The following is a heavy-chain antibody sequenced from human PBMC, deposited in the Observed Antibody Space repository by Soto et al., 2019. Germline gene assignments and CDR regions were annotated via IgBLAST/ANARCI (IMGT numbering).Heavy chain of an antibody. CDR3: AKISGLIDPFRD. D-gene: IGHD1-26*01. CDR2: ISGNDDTT. V-gene: IGHV3-23*01. CDR1: GFSFSSYG. J-gene: IGHJ4*02. Sequence: PGGSLRLSCSASGFSFSSYGMSWVRQAPGKGLEWVSAISGNDDTTYYADSVKGRFTISRDNSKSTLHLQMNSLRAEDTAVYYCAKISGLIDPFRDWGQGTLVTVSS.